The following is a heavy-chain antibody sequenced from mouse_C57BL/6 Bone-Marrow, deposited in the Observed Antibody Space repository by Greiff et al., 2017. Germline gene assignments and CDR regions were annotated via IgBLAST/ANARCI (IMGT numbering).Heavy chain of an antibody. CDR1: GYTFTSSG. CDR3: ARRGSSYVEFAY. CDR2: IYPRSGNP. D-gene: IGHD1-1*01. Sequence: VQLQESGAELARPGASVKLSCKASGYTFTSSGIRWVKQRTGPGLEWIGEIYPRSGNPYYNEKFKGKATLTADKSSSTAYMELRSLTSEDAAVYFCARRGSSYVEFAYWGQGTLVTVSA. V-gene: IGHV1-81*01. J-gene: IGHJ3*01.